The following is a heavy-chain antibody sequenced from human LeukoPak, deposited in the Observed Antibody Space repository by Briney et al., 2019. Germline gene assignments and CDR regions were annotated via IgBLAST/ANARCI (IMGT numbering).Heavy chain of an antibody. D-gene: IGHD5-24*01. V-gene: IGHV7-4-1*02. CDR1: GYTFTSYG. Sequence: ASVKVSCKASGYTFTSYGISWVRQAPGQGLEWMGWINTNTGNPTYAQGFTGRFVFSLDISVSTAYLQISSLKAEDTAVYYCAVQRRDGYTYYFDYWGQGTLVTVSS. J-gene: IGHJ4*02. CDR3: AVQRRDGYTYYFDY. CDR2: INTNTGNP.